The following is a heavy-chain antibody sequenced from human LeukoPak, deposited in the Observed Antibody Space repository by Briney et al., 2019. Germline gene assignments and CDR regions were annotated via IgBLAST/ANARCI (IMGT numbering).Heavy chain of an antibody. J-gene: IGHJ4*02. CDR2: IVVDSGNT. V-gene: IGHV1-58*01. CDR3: AAVSSSSLGFDY. Sequence: SVKVSCKASGFTFTSSAVQWVRQARGQRLEWIGWIVVDSGNTNYAQKFQERVTITRDMSTSTAYMELSSLRSEDTAVYYCAAVSSSSLGFDYWGQGTLVTVSS. D-gene: IGHD6-6*01. CDR1: GFTFTSSA.